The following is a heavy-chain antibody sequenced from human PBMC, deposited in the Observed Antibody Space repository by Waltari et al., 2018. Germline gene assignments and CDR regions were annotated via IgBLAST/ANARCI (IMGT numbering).Heavy chain of an antibody. Sequence: QVQLQESGPGLVKPSETLSLTCTVSGGSISSYYWSWIRHLPGKGLEWIGYIYYSGSTNYNPSLKSRVTISVDTSKNQFSLKLSSVTAADTAVYYCARAGDDFWSGYYDYWGQGTLVTVSS. J-gene: IGHJ4*02. V-gene: IGHV4-59*01. D-gene: IGHD3-3*01. CDR3: ARAGDDFWSGYYDY. CDR1: GGSISSYY. CDR2: IYYSGST.